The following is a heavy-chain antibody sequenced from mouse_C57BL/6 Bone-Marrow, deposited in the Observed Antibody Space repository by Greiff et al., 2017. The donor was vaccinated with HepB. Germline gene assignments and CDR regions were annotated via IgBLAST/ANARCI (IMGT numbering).Heavy chain of an antibody. CDR3: ARHEGGSNNGDFDY. V-gene: IGHV1-62-2*01. D-gene: IGHD1-1*01. CDR2: FYPGSGSI. CDR1: GYTFTEYT. Sequence: VKLVESGAELGKPGASVKLSCKASGYTFTEYTIHWVKQRSGQGLEWIGWFYPGSGSIKYNEKFKDKATLTADKSSSTVYMELSRLTSEDSAVYFCARHEGGSNNGDFDYWGQGTTLTVSS. J-gene: IGHJ2*01.